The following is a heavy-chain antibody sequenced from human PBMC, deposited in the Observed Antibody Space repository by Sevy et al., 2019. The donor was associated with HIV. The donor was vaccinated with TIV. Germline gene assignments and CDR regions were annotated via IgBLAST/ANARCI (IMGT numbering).Heavy chain of an antibody. J-gene: IGHJ5*02. CDR1: GFTFSSYS. CDR2: ISSSSSYI. D-gene: IGHD2-15*01. CDR3: ARRRGSPGISAPNWFDP. V-gene: IGHV3-21*01. Sequence: GGSLRLSCAASGFTFSSYSMNWVRQAPGKGLESVSSISSSSSYIYYADSVKGRFTISRDNAKNSLYLQMNSLRAEDTAVYYCARRRGSPGISAPNWFDPWGQGTLVTVSS.